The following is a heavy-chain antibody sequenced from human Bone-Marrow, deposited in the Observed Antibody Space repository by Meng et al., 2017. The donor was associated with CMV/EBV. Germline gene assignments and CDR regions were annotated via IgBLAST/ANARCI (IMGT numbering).Heavy chain of an antibody. J-gene: IGHJ6*01. CDR3: ARNDIVVVPAANYYGMDV. CDR2: ISYDGSNK. D-gene: IGHD2-2*01. Sequence: GESLKISCAASGFTFSSYAMHWVRQAPGKGLEWVAVISYDGSNKYYADSVKGRFTISRDNSKNTLYLQMNSLRAEDTAVYYCARNDIVVVPAANYYGMDVWGQGNTVNVAS. V-gene: IGHV3-30*04. CDR1: GFTFSSYA.